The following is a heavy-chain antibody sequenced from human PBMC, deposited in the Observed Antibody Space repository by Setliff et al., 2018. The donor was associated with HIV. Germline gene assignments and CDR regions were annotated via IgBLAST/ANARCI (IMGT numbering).Heavy chain of an antibody. CDR3: VRDASPDYDSGGYSAGGH. D-gene: IGHD3-22*01. Sequence: PGGSLRLSCAASGFTFSSYSMNWVRQAPGKGLEWVSYIGGSGSAIYYADSVKGRFTISRDNAKNSLYLQLNSLRAEDTAVYYCVRDASPDYDSGGYSAGGHWGRGTQVTSPQ. V-gene: IGHV3-48*01. CDR2: IGGSGSAI. J-gene: IGHJ4*02. CDR1: GFTFSSYS.